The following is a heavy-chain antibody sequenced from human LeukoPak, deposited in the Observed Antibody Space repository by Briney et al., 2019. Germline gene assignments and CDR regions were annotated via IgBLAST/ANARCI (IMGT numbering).Heavy chain of an antibody. CDR2: FYYSGNT. J-gene: IGHJ5*01. V-gene: IGHV4-39*07. D-gene: IGHD1-26*01. CDR1: GGSITISRYY. Sequence: SETLSLTCTVSGGSITISRYYWGWIRQPPGKVLEWLGSFYYSGNTYYNPSLKSRVTISVDTSKHPFSLNLSSVTAADTAIYFCARGLLYSGSFARNWFDSWGQGTLVTVSS. CDR3: ARGLLYSGSFARNWFDS.